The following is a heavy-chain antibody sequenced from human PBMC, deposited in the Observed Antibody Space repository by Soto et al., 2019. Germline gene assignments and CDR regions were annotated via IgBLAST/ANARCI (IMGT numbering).Heavy chain of an antibody. J-gene: IGHJ4*02. Sequence: GGSLRLSCAASGFTFSSYGMHGVRQAPGKGLEWVAVISYDGSNKYYADSVKGRFTISRDNSKNTLYLQMNSLRAEDTAVYYCAKDRSGSYYWGQGTLVTVSS. D-gene: IGHD1-26*01. CDR2: ISYDGSNK. CDR3: AKDRSGSYY. V-gene: IGHV3-30*18. CDR1: GFTFSSYG.